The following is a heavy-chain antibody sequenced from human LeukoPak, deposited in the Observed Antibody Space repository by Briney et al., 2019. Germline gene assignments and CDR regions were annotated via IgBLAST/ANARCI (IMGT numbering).Heavy chain of an antibody. Sequence: GGSLRLSCAASGFTVSSNYMSWVRQAPGKGLEWVSVIYSGGSTYYADSVKGRFTISRDNSKNTLYLQMNSLRAEDTAVYYCAKDLIIYSSSRRAFDYWGQGTLVTVSS. CDR2: IYSGGST. D-gene: IGHD6-13*01. CDR1: GFTVSSNY. J-gene: IGHJ4*02. CDR3: AKDLIIYSSSRRAFDY. V-gene: IGHV3-66*01.